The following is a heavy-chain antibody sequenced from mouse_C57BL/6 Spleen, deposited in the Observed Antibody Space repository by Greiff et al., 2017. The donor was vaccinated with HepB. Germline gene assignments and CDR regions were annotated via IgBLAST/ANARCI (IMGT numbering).Heavy chain of an antibody. CDR2: INPYNGDA. CDR1: GYSFTGYF. V-gene: IGHV1-20*01. CDR3: ARDGSSPAWFAY. Sequence: EVQLQQSGPELVKPGDSVKISCKASGYSFTGYFMNWVMQSHGKSLEWIGRINPYNGDAFYNQKFKGKATLTVDKSSSTAHMELRSLTSEDSAVYYCARDGSSPAWFAYWGQGTLVTVSA. J-gene: IGHJ3*01. D-gene: IGHD1-1*01.